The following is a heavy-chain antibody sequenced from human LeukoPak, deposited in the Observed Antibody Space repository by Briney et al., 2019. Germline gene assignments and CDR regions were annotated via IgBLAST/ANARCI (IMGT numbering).Heavy chain of an antibody. Sequence: PGRSLRLSCVASGFTFSSYGMHWVRQAPGKGLEWVAVIWYDGTNKYYADSVKGRFTISRDSSKNTLYLQMNSLGAEDTAIYYCARAAYDNSGYLTLWGQGTLVTVSS. CDR2: IWYDGTNK. CDR3: ARAAYDNSGYLTL. J-gene: IGHJ4*02. V-gene: IGHV3-33*01. CDR1: GFTFSSYG. D-gene: IGHD3-22*01.